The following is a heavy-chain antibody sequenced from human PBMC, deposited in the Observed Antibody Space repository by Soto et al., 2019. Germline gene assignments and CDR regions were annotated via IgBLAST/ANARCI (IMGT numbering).Heavy chain of an antibody. CDR1: GFTFSSYA. V-gene: IGHV3-23*01. J-gene: IGHJ4*02. Sequence: HPGGSLRLSCAASGFTFSSYAMSWVRQAPGKGLEWVSAISGSGGSTYYADSVKGRFTISRDNSKNTLYLQMNSLRAEDTAVYYCAKVLHVDTAMVPDPPRFDYWGQGTLVTVSS. D-gene: IGHD5-18*01. CDR3: AKVLHVDTAMVPDPPRFDY. CDR2: ISGSGGST.